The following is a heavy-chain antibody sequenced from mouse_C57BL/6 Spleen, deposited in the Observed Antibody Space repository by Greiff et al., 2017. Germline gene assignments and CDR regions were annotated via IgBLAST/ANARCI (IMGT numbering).Heavy chain of an antibody. J-gene: IGHJ2*01. V-gene: IGHV1-69*01. D-gene: IGHD2-1*01. CDR3: ARGGNWFY. CDR1: GYTFTSYW. CDR2: IDPSDSYT. Sequence: QVQLKQPGAELVMPGASVKLSCKASGYTFTSYWMHWVKQRPGQGLEWIGEIDPSDSYTNYNQKFKGKSTLTVDKSSSTAYMQLSSLTSEDSAVYYCARGGNWFYWGQGTTLTVSS.